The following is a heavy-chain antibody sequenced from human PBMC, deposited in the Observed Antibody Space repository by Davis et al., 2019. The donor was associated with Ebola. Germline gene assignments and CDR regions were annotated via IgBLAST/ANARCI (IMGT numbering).Heavy chain of an antibody. CDR3: AREVGETKLDQ. J-gene: IGHJ4*02. D-gene: IGHD2-2*01. CDR1: GGTFSSYT. CDR2: VIPVFGTT. V-gene: IGHV1-69*13. Sequence: SVKFSCKASGGTFSSYTITWVRQAPGQGLEWMGWVIPVFGTTNYAQKFQGRVTLTADESTSTAYMELTNRRSDDTAVYYCAREVGETKLDQWGQGTLVTVSS.